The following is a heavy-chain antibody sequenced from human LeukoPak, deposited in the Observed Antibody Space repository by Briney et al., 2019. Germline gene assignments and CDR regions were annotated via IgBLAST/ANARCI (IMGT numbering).Heavy chain of an antibody. CDR3: ARDYCSSTSCFPDV. J-gene: IGHJ6*04. CDR2: INSDGSTT. CDR1: GFTFSNYW. D-gene: IGHD2-2*01. V-gene: IGHV3-74*01. Sequence: GGSLRLSCAASGFTFSNYWTHWVRQAPGKGLVWVSRINSDGSTTSYADSVKGRFTISRDNAKNTLYLQMNRLRAEDTAVYYCARDYCSSTSCFPDVWGKGTTVTVSS.